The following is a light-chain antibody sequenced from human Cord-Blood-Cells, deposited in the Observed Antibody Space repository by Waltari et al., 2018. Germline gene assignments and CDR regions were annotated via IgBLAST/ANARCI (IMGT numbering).Light chain of an antibody. V-gene: IGKV1-33*01. CDR2: DAS. J-gene: IGKJ3*01. Sequence: DIQMTQSPSSLSASVGDRVTITCQASQDISNYLNWYQQKPGKAPKLLIYDASNLETGVPSRFSGSGSGKDFTFTISSLQPEDIATYYCQQYDNLPRRFTFGPGTKVDIK. CDR3: QQYDNLPRRFT. CDR1: QDISNY.